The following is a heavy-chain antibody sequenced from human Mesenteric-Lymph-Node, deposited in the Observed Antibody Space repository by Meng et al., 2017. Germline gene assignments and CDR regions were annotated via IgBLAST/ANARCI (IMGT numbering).Heavy chain of an antibody. V-gene: IGHV4-39*07. J-gene: IGHJ4*02. Sequence: SETLSLTCTVSGDSISRSSYYWGWIRQPPGEGLEWIGSAYHSEPTSYNPSLMTRVTISLDMPKNQLSLKLTSLTAADTAVYYCARLARSGVVDPTDYWGQGTLVTVSS. CDR3: ARLARSGVVDPTDY. D-gene: IGHD1-26*01. CDR2: AYHSEPT. CDR1: GDSISRSSYY.